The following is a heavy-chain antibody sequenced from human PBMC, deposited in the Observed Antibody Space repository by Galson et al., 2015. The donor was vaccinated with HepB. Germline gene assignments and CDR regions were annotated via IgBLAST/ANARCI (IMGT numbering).Heavy chain of an antibody. Sequence: SLRLSCAASGFTFSSYGMHWVRQAPGKGLEWVAVISYDGSNKYYADSVKGRFTISRDNSENTLYLQMNSLRAEDTAVYYCASNNHDPTMVRGVFLGYWGQGTLVTVSS. CDR2: ISYDGSNK. D-gene: IGHD3-10*01. J-gene: IGHJ4*02. CDR1: GFTFSSYG. CDR3: ASNNHDPTMVRGVFLGY. V-gene: IGHV3-30*03.